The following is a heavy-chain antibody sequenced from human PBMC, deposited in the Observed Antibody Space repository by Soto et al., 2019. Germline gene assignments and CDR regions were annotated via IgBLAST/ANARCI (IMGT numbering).Heavy chain of an antibody. CDR3: AKNGRVRNIEYSNWFDP. CDR1: GFTFSSYA. V-gene: IGHV3-23*01. Sequence: GGSLRLSCAASGFTFSSYAMSWVRQAPGKGLKWVSAISGSGGSTYYADSGKGRFTISRDNSKNTLYLQMNSRRAEDTAVYYCAKNGRVRNIEYSNWFDPWGQGTLVTVSS. D-gene: IGHD3-10*02. CDR2: ISGSGGST. J-gene: IGHJ5*02.